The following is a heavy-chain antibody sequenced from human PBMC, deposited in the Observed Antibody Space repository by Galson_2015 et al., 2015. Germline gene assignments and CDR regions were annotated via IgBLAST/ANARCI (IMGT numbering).Heavy chain of an antibody. V-gene: IGHV3-30-3*01. J-gene: IGHJ4*02. CDR3: ARVGGDIAARTWGYFDY. D-gene: IGHD6-6*01. CDR2: ISHDGSNK. Sequence: SLRLSCAASGFTFSSYAMHWVRQAPGKGLEWVAVISHDGSNKFHADSVKGRFTISRDNSKNTLYLQMNSLRPEDTAVYYCARVGGDIAARTWGYFDYWGQGTLVTVSS. CDR1: GFTFSSYA.